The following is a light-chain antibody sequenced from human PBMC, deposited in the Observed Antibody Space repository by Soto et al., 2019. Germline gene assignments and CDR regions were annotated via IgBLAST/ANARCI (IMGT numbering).Light chain of an antibody. V-gene: IGKV1-9*01. CDR1: QGINSY. CDR2: AAS. Sequence: DIQLTQSPSFLSASVGDRVTITCRASQGINSYLAWYQQKPGKVPKLLIYAASTLQSGVPSRFSGSGSGTEFTLTISSLQPEDFATYYCQQITSYPITFGQGTRLEI. J-gene: IGKJ5*01. CDR3: QQITSYPIT.